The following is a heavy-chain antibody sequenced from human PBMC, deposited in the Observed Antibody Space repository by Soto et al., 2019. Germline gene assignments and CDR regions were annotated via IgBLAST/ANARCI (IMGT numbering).Heavy chain of an antibody. CDR3: ARISRGEVSSLGVPYYYYYYMDV. Sequence: GGSLRLSCAASGFTVSSNYMTWVRQAPGKGLEWVSVIYSGGSTNYADSVKGRFTISRDNSKNTLFLQMDSLRAEVTAVYYCARISRGEVSSLGVPYYYYYYMDVWGKGTTVTVSS. D-gene: IGHD3-3*01. J-gene: IGHJ6*03. CDR2: IYSGGST. CDR1: GFTVSSNY. V-gene: IGHV3-66*01.